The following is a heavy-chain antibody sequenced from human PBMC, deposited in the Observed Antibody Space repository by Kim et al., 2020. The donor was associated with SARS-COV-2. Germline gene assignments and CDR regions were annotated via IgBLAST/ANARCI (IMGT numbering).Heavy chain of an antibody. CDR3: AKDRHRSFDWYFDL. CDR1: GFTFSSYG. CDR2: ISYDGSNK. Sequence: GGSLRLSCAASGFTFSSYGMHWVRQAPGKGLEWVAVISYDGSNKYYADSVKGRFTISRDNSKNTLYLQMNSLRAEDTAVYYCAKDRHRSFDWYFDLWGRGTLVTVSS. V-gene: IGHV3-30*18. J-gene: IGHJ2*01. D-gene: IGHD2-15*01.